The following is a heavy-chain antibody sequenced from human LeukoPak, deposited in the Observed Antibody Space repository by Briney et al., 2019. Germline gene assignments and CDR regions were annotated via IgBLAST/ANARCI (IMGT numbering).Heavy chain of an antibody. D-gene: IGHD3-3*01. CDR3: ARVVSDDFWSSYPPGGMDV. Sequence: SETLSLTCTVSGGSISSYYWSWIRQPAGKGLEWIGRIYTSGSTNYNPSLKSRVTMSVDTSKNQFSLKLSSVTAADTAVYYCARVVSDDFWSSYPPGGMDVWGQGTTVTVSS. CDR1: GGSISSYY. CDR2: IYTSGST. V-gene: IGHV4-4*07. J-gene: IGHJ6*02.